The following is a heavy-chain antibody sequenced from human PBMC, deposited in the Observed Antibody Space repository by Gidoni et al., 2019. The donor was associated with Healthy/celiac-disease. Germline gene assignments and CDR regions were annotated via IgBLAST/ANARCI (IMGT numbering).Heavy chain of an antibody. D-gene: IGHD3-10*01. J-gene: IGHJ4*02. CDR1: GFTFDDYA. Sequence: EVQLVESGGGVVQPGGSLRLSCAASGFTFDDYAMHWVRQAPGKGLEWVSLISGDGGSTYYADSVKGRFTISRDNSKNSLYLQMNSLRTEDTALYYCAKDRDVRLEEYYFDYWGQGTLVTVSS. CDR2: ISGDGGST. CDR3: AKDRDVRLEEYYFDY. V-gene: IGHV3-43*02.